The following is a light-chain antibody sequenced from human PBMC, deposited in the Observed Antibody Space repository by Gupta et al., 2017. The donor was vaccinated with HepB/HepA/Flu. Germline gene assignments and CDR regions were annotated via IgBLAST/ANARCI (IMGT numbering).Light chain of an antibody. J-gene: IGLJ2*01. CDR1: ALTKQY. V-gene: IGLV3-25*03. Sequence: SYELTQPPSVSVSPGQTARNTCSGDALTKQYAYWYQQNTGQAPVLVIYRDNERPSGIPGRFSGSSSGTTVTLTISGVQAEDEADYYCQSTDSSGTFVVFGGGTKLTVL. CDR3: QSTDSSGTFVV. CDR2: RDN.